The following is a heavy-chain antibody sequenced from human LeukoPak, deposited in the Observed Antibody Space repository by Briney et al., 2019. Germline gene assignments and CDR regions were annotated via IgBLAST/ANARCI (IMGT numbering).Heavy chain of an antibody. D-gene: IGHD6-6*01. V-gene: IGHV3-48*01. Sequence: GGSLRLSCAASGFTFSRYSMNWVRQAPGKGLEWVSYISSRSSTIYYADSVKGRFTISRDNAKNSLYLQKNSLRAEDTAVYYCARVAARPRAVDYWGQGTLVTVSS. CDR2: ISSRSSTI. J-gene: IGHJ4*02. CDR1: GFTFSRYS. CDR3: ARVAARPRAVDY.